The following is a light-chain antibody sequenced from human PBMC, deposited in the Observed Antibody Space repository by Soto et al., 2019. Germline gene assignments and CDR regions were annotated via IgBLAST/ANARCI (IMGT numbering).Light chain of an antibody. V-gene: IGLV2-8*01. CDR2: EVT. J-gene: IGLJ1*01. CDR1: SSDVGGYNF. CDR3: YSYAGSNNYV. Sequence: QSVLTQPPSASGSPGQSVTISCTGTSSDVGGYNFVSWYQHHPGKAPKLMIYEVTKRPSGVPDRFSGSKSGNTASLTVSGLQAEDEADYYCYSYAGSNNYVFGPGPKLTVL.